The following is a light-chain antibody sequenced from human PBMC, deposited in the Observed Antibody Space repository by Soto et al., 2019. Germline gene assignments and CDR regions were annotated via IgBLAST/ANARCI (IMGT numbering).Light chain of an antibody. V-gene: IGKV3-11*01. CDR2: GAS. CDR3: QQRYSWPLT. CDR1: QSVNSD. J-gene: IGKJ4*01. Sequence: EIVMRQSPATVAVSPGARATLSCRASQSVNSDLAWYQQKPGQAPRLLISGASDRAAGLPARFSGGGSGTDFTLTISNLEPEDFAVYYCQQRYSWPLTFGGGTKVDTK.